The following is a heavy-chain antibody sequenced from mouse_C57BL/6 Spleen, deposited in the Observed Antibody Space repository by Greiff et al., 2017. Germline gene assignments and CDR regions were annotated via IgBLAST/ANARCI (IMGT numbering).Heavy chain of an antibody. J-gene: IGHJ3*01. CDR1: GFSLTSYG. Sequence: VMLVESGPGLVAPSQSLSITCTVSGFSLTSYGVDWVRQSPGKGLEWLGVIWGVGSTNYNSALKSRLSISKDNSKSQVFLKMNSLQTDDTAMYYCASDHGGFAYWGQGTLVTVSA. CDR2: IWGVGST. CDR3: ASDHGGFAY. V-gene: IGHV2-6*01.